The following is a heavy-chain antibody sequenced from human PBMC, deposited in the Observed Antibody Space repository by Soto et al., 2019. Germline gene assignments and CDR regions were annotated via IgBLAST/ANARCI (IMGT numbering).Heavy chain of an antibody. CDR2: IIPIFGTA. CDR3: ARGKRSITTMQDAFDI. D-gene: IGHD3-22*01. Sequence: QVQLVQSGAEVKKPGSSVKVSCKASGGTFSSYAISWVRQAPGQGLEWMGGIIPIFGTANYAQKFQGRVTITADESTSTAYMELSSLRSEDTAVYYCARGKRSITTMQDAFDIWGQGTMVTVSS. CDR1: GGTFSSYA. V-gene: IGHV1-69*01. J-gene: IGHJ3*02.